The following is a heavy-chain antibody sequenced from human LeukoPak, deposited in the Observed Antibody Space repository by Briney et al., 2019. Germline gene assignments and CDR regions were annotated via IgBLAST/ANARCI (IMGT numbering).Heavy chain of an antibody. Sequence: PSETLSLTCTVSGGSISSYYWSWIRQPPGKGLEWLGYIYYSGSTNYNPSLKSRVTISVDTSKNQFSLKLSSVTAADTAVYYCARVSGSSRGYYYYGMDVWGQGTTVTVSS. J-gene: IGHJ6*02. CDR3: ARVSGSSRGYYYYGMDV. D-gene: IGHD6-13*01. V-gene: IGHV4-59*01. CDR2: IYYSGST. CDR1: GGSISSYY.